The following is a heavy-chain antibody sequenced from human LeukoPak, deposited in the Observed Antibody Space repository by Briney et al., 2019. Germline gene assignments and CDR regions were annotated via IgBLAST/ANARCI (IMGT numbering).Heavy chain of an antibody. V-gene: IGHV3-33*08. CDR1: GFSFSSYA. J-gene: IGHJ4*02. CDR2: IWFDGSNK. Sequence: GGSLRLSCAASGFSFSSYAMSWVRQAPGKGLEWVAVIWFDGSNKFYADSVKGRFTISRDNSKNTLYLQMNSLRAEDTAVYYCASSAGALIDCWGQGTLVIVSS. D-gene: IGHD6-19*01. CDR3: ASSAGALIDC.